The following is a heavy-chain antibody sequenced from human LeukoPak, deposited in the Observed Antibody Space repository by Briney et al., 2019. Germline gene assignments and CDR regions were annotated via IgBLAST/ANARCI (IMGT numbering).Heavy chain of an antibody. J-gene: IGHJ3*02. D-gene: IGHD6-13*01. CDR3: AKEHGGSSWYEDAFDI. V-gene: IGHV3-23*01. CDR2: ISGSGGST. Sequence: PGGSLRLSCAASGFTFSNAWMSWVRQAPGKGLEWVSDISGSGGSTYYADSVKGRFTISRDNSKNTLYLQMNSLRAEDTAVYYCAKEHGGSSWYEDAFDIWGQGTMVTVSS. CDR1: GFTFSNAW.